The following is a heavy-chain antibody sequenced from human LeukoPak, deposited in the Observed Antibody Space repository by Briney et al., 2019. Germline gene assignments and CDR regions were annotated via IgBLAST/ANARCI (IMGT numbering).Heavy chain of an antibody. CDR2: IYYSGNT. J-gene: IGHJ4*02. CDR1: GGSISSYY. V-gene: IGHV4-59*01. D-gene: IGHD4-17*01. Sequence: PSETLSLTCTVSGGSISSYYWSWIRQPPGKGLEWIGYIYYSGNTNYNPSLKSRVTISVDTSKNQFSLKLSSVTAADTAVYYCARSRDYGDYLYYFDYWGQGTLVTVSS. CDR3: ARSRDYGDYLYYFDY.